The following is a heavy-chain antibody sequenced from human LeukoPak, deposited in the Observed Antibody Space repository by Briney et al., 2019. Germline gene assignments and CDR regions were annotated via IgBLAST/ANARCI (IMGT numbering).Heavy chain of an antibody. Sequence: GGSLRLSCAASGFTFSSYAMHWVRQAPGKGLERVGVISYDGSNKYYADSVKGRFTISRDNSKNTLYLQMSSLRVEDTAVYYCAREWGRIAVAGGPGYWGQGALVTVSS. CDR2: ISYDGSNK. J-gene: IGHJ4*02. V-gene: IGHV3-30*07. CDR1: GFTFSSYA. D-gene: IGHD6-19*01. CDR3: AREWGRIAVAGGPGY.